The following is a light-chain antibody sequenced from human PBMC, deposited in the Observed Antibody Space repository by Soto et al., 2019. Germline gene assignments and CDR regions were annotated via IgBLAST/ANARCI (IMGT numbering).Light chain of an antibody. CDR3: QQYNDWPPLT. CDR1: QSVNIN. J-gene: IGKJ4*01. V-gene: IGKV3-15*01. Sequence: IVMTQSPATLSVSPGERATLSCRASQSVNINLAWYQQKPGQAPRLLIYGTSTRATGVPVRFSGSGSGTEFTLTISNLQSEDFAVYYCQQYNDWPPLTLGGGTKVDIK. CDR2: GTS.